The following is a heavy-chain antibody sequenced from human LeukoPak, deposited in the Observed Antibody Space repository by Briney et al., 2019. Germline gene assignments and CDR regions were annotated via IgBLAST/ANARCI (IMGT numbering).Heavy chain of an antibody. Sequence: SETLSLTCTVSGGSISSYYWSWIRQPPGKGLEWIGYIYYSGSTNYNPSLKSRVTISIDTSKNQFSLKLSSVTAADTAVYYCARVYCSSTSCYLSWFDPWGQGTLVTVSS. J-gene: IGHJ5*02. CDR1: GGSISSYY. CDR3: ARVYCSSTSCYLSWFDP. CDR2: IYYSGST. V-gene: IGHV4-59*01. D-gene: IGHD2-2*01.